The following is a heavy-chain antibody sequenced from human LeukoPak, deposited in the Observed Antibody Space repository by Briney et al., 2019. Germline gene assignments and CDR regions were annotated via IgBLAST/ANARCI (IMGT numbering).Heavy chain of an antibody. CDR2: ISYDGSNK. D-gene: IGHD5-12*01. CDR1: GFTFSSYA. V-gene: IGHV3-30*01. J-gene: IGHJ4*02. Sequence: QPGRSLRLSCAASGFTFSSYAMHWVRQAPGKGLEWVAVISYDGSNKYYADSVKGRFTISRDNSKNTLYLQMNSLRAEDTAVYCCARGPPYSGWLDYWGQGTLVTVSS. CDR3: ARGPPYSGWLDY.